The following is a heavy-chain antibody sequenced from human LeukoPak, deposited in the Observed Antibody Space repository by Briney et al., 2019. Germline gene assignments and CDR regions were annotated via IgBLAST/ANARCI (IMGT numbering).Heavy chain of an antibody. Sequence: GGSLRLSCAASGFTFSSYGMHWVRQAPGKGLEWVAFIRYDRSNKYYADSVKGRFTISRDNSKNTLYLQMNSLRAEDTAVYYCAKDHAHNRANWFDPWGQGTLVTVSS. V-gene: IGHV3-30*02. CDR2: IRYDRSNK. CDR3: AKDHAHNRANWFDP. J-gene: IGHJ5*02. D-gene: IGHD1-14*01. CDR1: GFTFSSYG.